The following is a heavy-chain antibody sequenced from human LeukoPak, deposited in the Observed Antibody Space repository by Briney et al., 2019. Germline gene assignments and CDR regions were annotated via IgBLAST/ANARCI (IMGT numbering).Heavy chain of an antibody. D-gene: IGHD4-23*01. CDR1: GGTFSSYA. CDR3: AREYGGTSQFDY. V-gene: IGHV1-69*13. Sequence: ASVKVSCKASGGTFSSYAISWVRQAPGQGLEWMGGIIPIFGTANYAQKFQGRVTITADESTSTAYMGLSSLRSEDTAVYYCAREYGGTSQFDYWGQGTLVTVSS. CDR2: IIPIFGTA. J-gene: IGHJ4*02.